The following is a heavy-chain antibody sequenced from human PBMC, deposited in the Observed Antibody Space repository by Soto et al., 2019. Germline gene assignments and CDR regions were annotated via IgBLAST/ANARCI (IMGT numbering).Heavy chain of an antibody. CDR3: AREVYSACDYDAFDI. V-gene: IGHV3-74*01. D-gene: IGHD5-12*01. CDR1: GFTFSSHW. Sequence: PGGSLRLSCTASGFTFSSHWMHWVRQAPGKGLVWVSRINTDGSSTSYADSVKGRFTLSRDNAKNTLYLQMGSLRAEDTAMYYCAREVYSACDYDAFDIWGQGTMVTVSS. CDR2: INTDGSST. J-gene: IGHJ3*02.